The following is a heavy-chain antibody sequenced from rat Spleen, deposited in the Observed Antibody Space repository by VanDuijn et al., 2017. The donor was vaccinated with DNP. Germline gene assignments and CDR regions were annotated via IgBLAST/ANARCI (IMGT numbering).Heavy chain of an antibody. Sequence: EVQLVESGGGLVQPGNSLKLSCAASGFTFSDYAMAWVRQSPKKGLEWVATIIYDGSSTYYRDSVKGRFTISRDNTKSTLYLQMDSLRSEDTATYYCTVDRDGSYGVAYWGQGTLVTVSS. CDR3: TVDRDGSYGVAY. V-gene: IGHV5-17*01. J-gene: IGHJ3*01. CDR2: IIYDGSST. D-gene: IGHD1-12*02. CDR1: GFTFSDYA.